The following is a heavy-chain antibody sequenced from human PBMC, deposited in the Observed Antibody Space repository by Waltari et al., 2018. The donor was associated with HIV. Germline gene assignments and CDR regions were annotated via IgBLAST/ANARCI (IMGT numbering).Heavy chain of an antibody. D-gene: IGHD6-19*01. CDR3: VRDLSPMGKSGWYDS. CDR1: GFSFTRSG. CDR2: IHTYTGNT. J-gene: IGHJ1*01. V-gene: IGHV1-18*04. Sequence: QVRLVQSGAAAKKPGASVKVSCKASGFSFTRSGFSWVRQAPGQGLEWMGWIHTYTGNTDSAENFQGRVTMTRDTFTNTIYMELRSLKSDDSAIYFCVRDLSPMGKSGWYDSWGQGTVVTVSS.